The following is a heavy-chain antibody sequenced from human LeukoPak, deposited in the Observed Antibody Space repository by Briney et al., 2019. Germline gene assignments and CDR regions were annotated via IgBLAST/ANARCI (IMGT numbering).Heavy chain of an antibody. V-gene: IGHV3-48*01. CDR2: ITSSSSTI. J-gene: IGHJ4*02. CDR3: ARNFDS. D-gene: IGHD2/OR15-2a*01. CDR1: GFTFISYT. Sequence: GGSLRLSCAASGFTFISYTMTWVRQAPGKGLEWVSYITSSSSTIYYADSVKSRFTMSRDNAENSLYLQMNSLRAEDTAVYYCARNFDSWGQGTLVTASS.